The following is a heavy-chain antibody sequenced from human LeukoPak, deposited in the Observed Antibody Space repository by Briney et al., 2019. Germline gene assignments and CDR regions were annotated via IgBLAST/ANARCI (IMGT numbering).Heavy chain of an antibody. Sequence: ASVKVSCKASGYTFTGYYMHWLRQAPGQGLEWMGWINPNSGGTNYAQKFQGRVTMTRDTSISTAYMELSRLRSDDTAVYYCARVRYGDSPHDAFDIWGQGTMVTVSS. D-gene: IGHD4-17*01. CDR2: INPNSGGT. V-gene: IGHV1-2*02. CDR3: ARVRYGDSPHDAFDI. CDR1: GYTFTGYY. J-gene: IGHJ3*02.